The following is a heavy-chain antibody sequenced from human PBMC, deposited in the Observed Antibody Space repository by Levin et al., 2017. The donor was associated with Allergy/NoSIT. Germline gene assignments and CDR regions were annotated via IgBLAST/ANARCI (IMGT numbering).Heavy chain of an antibody. CDR3: ARTIVVVVGATPAAFDI. J-gene: IGHJ3*02. V-gene: IGHV3-7*01. CDR2: IKQDGSER. Sequence: GGSLRLSCAASGFSFSSYWMSWVRQTSGKGLEWVAYIKQDGSERYYVDSVKGRFTISRDNAKNSLYLQMSSLTAEDTAVYYCARTIVVVVGATPAAFDIWGQGTMVTVSS. D-gene: IGHD2-15*01. CDR1: GFSFSSYW.